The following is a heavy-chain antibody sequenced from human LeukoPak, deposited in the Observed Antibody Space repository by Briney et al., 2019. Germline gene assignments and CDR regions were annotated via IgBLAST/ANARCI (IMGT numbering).Heavy chain of an antibody. Sequence: SETLSLTCAVYSGSFSGYYWSWIRQPPGKGLEWIGEINHSGSTNYNPSLKSRVTISVDTSKNQFSLKLSSVTAADTAAYYCARVRGYGSGGWWFDPWGQGTLVTVSS. CDR3: ARVRGYGSGGWWFDP. D-gene: IGHD3-10*01. J-gene: IGHJ5*02. CDR2: INHSGST. V-gene: IGHV4-34*01. CDR1: SGSFSGYY.